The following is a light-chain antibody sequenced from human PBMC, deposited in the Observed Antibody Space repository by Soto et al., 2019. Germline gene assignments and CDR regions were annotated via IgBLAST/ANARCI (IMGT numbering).Light chain of an antibody. Sequence: ETVMTQSPVTLSVSPGERATLSCRASRSISTNVAWYQQKSGQAPRLLIYEASTRATGIPARFSGSGSETEFTLTISSLQSEDSAVYYCQQYNDWRTFGQGTKLEIK. CDR3: QQYNDWRT. V-gene: IGKV3-15*01. CDR1: RSISTN. J-gene: IGKJ2*01. CDR2: EAS.